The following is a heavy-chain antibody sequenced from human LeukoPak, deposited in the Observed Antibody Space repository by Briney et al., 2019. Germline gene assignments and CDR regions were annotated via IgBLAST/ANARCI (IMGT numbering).Heavy chain of an antibody. CDR3: AREKWLRGYSLAAFDI. CDR1: GFTFSSYS. CDR2: IKQDGSEK. D-gene: IGHD5-18*01. Sequence: GGSLRLSCAASGFTFSSYSMNWVRQAPGKGLEWVANIKQDGSEKYYVDSVKGRFTISRDNAKNSLYLQMNSLRAEDTAVYYRAREKWLRGYSLAAFDIWGQGTMVTVSS. V-gene: IGHV3-7*01. J-gene: IGHJ3*02.